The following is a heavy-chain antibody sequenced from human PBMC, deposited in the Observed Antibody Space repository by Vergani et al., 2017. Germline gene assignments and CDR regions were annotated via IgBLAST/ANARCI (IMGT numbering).Heavy chain of an antibody. V-gene: IGHV5-51*03. D-gene: IGHD4-17*01. Sequence: EVQLVQSGAEVKKPGESLKISCKGSGYSFTSYWIGWVRQMPGKGLEWMGIIYPGDSDTRYSPSVQGQVTISADKSISTAYLQWSSLKASDTDMYYCARLLAGDYALTGWFDPWGQGTLVTVSS. J-gene: IGHJ5*02. CDR2: IYPGDSDT. CDR3: ARLLAGDYALTGWFDP. CDR1: GYSFTSYW.